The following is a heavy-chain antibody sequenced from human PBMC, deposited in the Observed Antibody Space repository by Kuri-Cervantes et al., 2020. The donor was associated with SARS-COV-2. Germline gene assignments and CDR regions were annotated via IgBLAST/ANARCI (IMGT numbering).Heavy chain of an antibody. Sequence: KVSCKASGGTFSSYAISWVRQAPGQGLEWMGIIYPGDSDTRYSPSFQGQVTISADKSISTAYLQWSSLKASDTAMYYCARRVGWGTFDYWGQGTLVTVSS. CDR1: GGTFSSYA. V-gene: IGHV5-51*01. CDR2: IYPGDSDT. CDR3: ARRVGWGTFDY. J-gene: IGHJ4*02. D-gene: IGHD3-16*01.